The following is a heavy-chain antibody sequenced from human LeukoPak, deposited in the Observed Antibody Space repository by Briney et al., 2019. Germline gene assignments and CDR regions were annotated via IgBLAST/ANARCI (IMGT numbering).Heavy chain of an antibody. CDR3: ARESTYYYDSSGYYFRDD. CDR2: INHSGST. D-gene: IGHD3-22*01. J-gene: IGHJ4*02. V-gene: IGHV4-34*01. Sequence: PSETLSLTCAVYGGSFSGYYWSWLRHPPGKGLEWSGEINHSGSTNYNPSLKSRVTISVDTSKNQFSLKLSSVTAADTAVYYCARESTYYYDSSGYYFRDDWGQGTLVTVSS. CDR1: GGSFSGYY.